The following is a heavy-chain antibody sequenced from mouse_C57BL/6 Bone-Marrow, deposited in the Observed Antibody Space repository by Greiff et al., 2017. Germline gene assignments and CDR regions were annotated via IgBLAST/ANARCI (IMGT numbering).Heavy chain of an antibody. CDR3: ASLRNYYAMDY. CDR1: GFNIKDYY. V-gene: IGHV14-2*01. CDR2: IDPEDGET. Sequence: DVHLVESGAELVKPGASVKLSCTASGFNIKDYYTHWVKQRTEQGLEWIGRIDPEDGETKYAPKFQGKATITADTSSNTAYLQLSSLTSEDTAVYYCASLRNYYAMDYWGQGTSVTVSS. J-gene: IGHJ4*01. D-gene: IGHD1-1*01.